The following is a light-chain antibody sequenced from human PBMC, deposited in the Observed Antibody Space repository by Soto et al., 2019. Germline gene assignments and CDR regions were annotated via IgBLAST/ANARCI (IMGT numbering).Light chain of an antibody. Sequence: QSVLTQPASVSGSPGQSITISCTGASSDVGGYNYVSWYQQHPGKAPKLMIYEVSNRPSGTSYRFSGSKSGNTASPTISGLQAEDEADYYCSSFTRSSTWLFGGGTKLTVL. CDR2: EVS. J-gene: IGLJ3*02. CDR1: SSDVGGYNY. CDR3: SSFTRSSTWL. V-gene: IGLV2-14*03.